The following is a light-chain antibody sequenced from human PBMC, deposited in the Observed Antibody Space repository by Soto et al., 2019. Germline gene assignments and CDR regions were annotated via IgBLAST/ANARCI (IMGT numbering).Light chain of an antibody. Sequence: DVQMTQSPSSLSASVGDSVTITCRSSQTVKTYLNWYQHKPGKAPQLLIYASSRLQTGVASRFSGSGSGKYFSLTISSLQPEDVATYYCQQTSTTPGTFGQGTKVEIK. CDR1: QTVKTY. CDR2: ASS. J-gene: IGKJ1*01. CDR3: QQTSTTPGT. V-gene: IGKV1-39*01.